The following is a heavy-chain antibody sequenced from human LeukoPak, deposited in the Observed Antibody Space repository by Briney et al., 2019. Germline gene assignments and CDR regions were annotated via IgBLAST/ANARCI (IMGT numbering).Heavy chain of an antibody. CDR2: IIPIFGTA. Sequence: GSSVKVSCKASGGTFSSYAIRWVRQAPGQGLEWMGGIIPIFGTANYAQKFQGRVTITADKSTSTAYMELSSLRSEDTAVYYCARVVVVVPAAMYWGWFDPWGQGTLVTVSS. D-gene: IGHD2-2*01. CDR3: ARVVVVVPAAMYWGWFDP. V-gene: IGHV1-69*06. CDR1: GGTFSSYA. J-gene: IGHJ5*02.